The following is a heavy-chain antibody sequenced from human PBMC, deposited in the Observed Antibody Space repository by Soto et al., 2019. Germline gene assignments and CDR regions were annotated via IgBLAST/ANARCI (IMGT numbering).Heavy chain of an antibody. CDR3: ARAGMVRGVKYNWFDP. CDR1: GYTFTSYD. V-gene: IGHV1-8*01. D-gene: IGHD3-10*01. Sequence: QVQLVQSGAEVKKPGASVKVSCKASGYTFTSYDINWVRQATGQGLEWMGWMNPNSGNTGYAQKFQGRVTMTSNTSISTAYMELSSLRSEDTAVYYCARAGMVRGVKYNWFDPWGQGTLVTVSS. J-gene: IGHJ5*02. CDR2: MNPNSGNT.